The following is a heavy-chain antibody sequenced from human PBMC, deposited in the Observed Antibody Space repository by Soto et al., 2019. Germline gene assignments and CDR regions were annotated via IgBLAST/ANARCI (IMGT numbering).Heavy chain of an antibody. J-gene: IGHJ6*02. CDR1: GYTFTSYD. D-gene: IGHD6-19*01. CDR3: ARAVQWLTTGGTYYCYYYGMDV. CDR2: MNPNSGNT. V-gene: IGHV1-8*01. Sequence: QVQLVQSGAEVKKPGASVKVSCKASGYTFTSYDINWVRQATGQGLEWMGWMNPNSGNTGYAQKFQGRVTMTRNTSISTAYMQLSSLRSEDTAVYYCARAVQWLTTGGTYYCYYYGMDVWGQGTTVTVSS.